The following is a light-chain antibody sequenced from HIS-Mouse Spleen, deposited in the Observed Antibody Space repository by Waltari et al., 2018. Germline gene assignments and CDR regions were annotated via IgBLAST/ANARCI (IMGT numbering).Light chain of an antibody. CDR3: QKYNSAPRT. Sequence: TQSPATLSASVGDRVTITCRASHGISNYLAWYQQKPGKVPKLLIYAASTLQSGVPSRFSGSGSGTDFTLTISSLQPEDVATYYCQKYNSAPRTFGQGTKVEIK. CDR2: AAS. V-gene: IGKV1-27*01. J-gene: IGKJ1*01. CDR1: HGISNY.